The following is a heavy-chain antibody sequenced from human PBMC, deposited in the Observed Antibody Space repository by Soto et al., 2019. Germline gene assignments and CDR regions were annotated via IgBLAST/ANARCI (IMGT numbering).Heavy chain of an antibody. CDR1: GNSLTSYC. Sequence: GECQQVSCEDSGNSLTSYCTGWAGRTPGNGLEWMGIICPSDSDTRDNPSCQGQVTISTDKSISTAYLQWSSLKGADSGMYSCARRLGQCWFDPWGQGTMVTVAS. J-gene: IGHJ5*02. CDR3: ARRLGQCWFDP. CDR2: ICPSDSDT. D-gene: IGHD7-27*01. V-gene: IGHV5-51*01.